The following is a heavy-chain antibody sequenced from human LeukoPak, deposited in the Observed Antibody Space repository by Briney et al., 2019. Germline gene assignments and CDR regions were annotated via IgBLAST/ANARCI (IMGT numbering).Heavy chain of an antibody. Sequence: PSETLSLTCTISGGSISSSSYYWGWIRQPPGKGLEWIGYIYYSGSTNYNPSLKSRVSISVDTSKNQFSLKLSFVTAADTAVYYCARDAADPKSGYMWFDPWGQGTLVTVSS. D-gene: IGHD3-22*01. CDR1: GGSISSSSYY. CDR2: IYYSGST. J-gene: IGHJ5*02. CDR3: ARDAADPKSGYMWFDP. V-gene: IGHV4-61*01.